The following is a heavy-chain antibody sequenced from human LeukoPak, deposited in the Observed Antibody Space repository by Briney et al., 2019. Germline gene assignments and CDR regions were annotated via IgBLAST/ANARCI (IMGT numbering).Heavy chain of an antibody. J-gene: IGHJ4*02. CDR1: GLPIADFA. CDR2: ISGDGVST. D-gene: IGHD5-12*01. Sequence: GGSLRLSCVASGLPIADFAMHWVRQAPGKGLEWVSFISGDGVSTFYADSVKARFTVSRDNAKNSLYLQMNSLRDEDTAVYYCARGNSDYDHDYWGQGTLVTVAS. CDR3: ARGNSDYDHDY. V-gene: IGHV3-43*02.